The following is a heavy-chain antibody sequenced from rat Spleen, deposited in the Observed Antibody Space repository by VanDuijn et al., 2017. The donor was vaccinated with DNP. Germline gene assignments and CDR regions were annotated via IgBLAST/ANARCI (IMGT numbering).Heavy chain of an antibody. D-gene: IGHD1-12*02. J-gene: IGHJ3*01. CDR3: ARSQGYYYDGSYYPFAY. CDR1: GFSLTNHH. CDR2: IQSGGIS. Sequence: QVQLKESGPGLVQPSQTLSLTCTVSGFSLTNHHVHWVRQPSGKGLEWMGRIQSGGISDYNSVLKSRLSISRDTSKSQVFLKMDSVQTEDTAMYFCARSQGYYYDGSYYPFAYWGQGILVTVSS. V-gene: IGHV2-1*01.